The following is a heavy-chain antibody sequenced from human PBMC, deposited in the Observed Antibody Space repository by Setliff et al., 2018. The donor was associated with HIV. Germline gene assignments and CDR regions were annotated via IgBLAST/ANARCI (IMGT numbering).Heavy chain of an antibody. Sequence: SETLSLTCTVADGSISTGSYYWSWVRQPAGRGLEWIGRIYTSGSTNYNPSLKSRVTMSVDTSKNQFSLNLTSVTAADTAVYYCARAIVAVTAIDHYYYGMDVWGQGTTVTVSS. CDR3: ARAIVAVTAIDHYYYGMDV. D-gene: IGHD2-21*02. J-gene: IGHJ6*02. CDR2: IYTSGST. CDR1: DGSISTGSYY. V-gene: IGHV4-61*02.